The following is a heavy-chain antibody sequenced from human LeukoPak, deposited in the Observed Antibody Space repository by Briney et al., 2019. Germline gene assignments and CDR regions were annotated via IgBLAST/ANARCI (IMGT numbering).Heavy chain of an antibody. V-gene: IGHV3-11*04. CDR1: GFTFSDYY. CDR3: ASPSITGTNLDY. J-gene: IGHJ4*02. Sequence: GGSLRLSCAASGFTFSDYYMSWIRQAPGKGLEWVSYISSSGSTIYYADSVKGRFTISRDNAKNSLYLQMNSLRAEDTAVYYCASPSITGTNLDYWGQGTPVTVSS. D-gene: IGHD1-7*01. CDR2: ISSSGSTI.